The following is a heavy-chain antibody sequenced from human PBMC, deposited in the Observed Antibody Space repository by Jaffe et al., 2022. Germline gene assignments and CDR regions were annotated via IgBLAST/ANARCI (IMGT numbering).Heavy chain of an antibody. CDR3: TRDGDGQIIVGATKPVPAPIDY. Sequence: EVQLVESGGGLVQPGRSLRLSCTASGFTFGDYAMSWVRQAPGKGLEWVGFIRSKAYGGTTEYAASVKGRFTISRDDSKSIAYLQMNSLKTEDTAVYYCTRDGDGQIIVGATKPVPAPIDYWGQGTLVTVSS. CDR2: IRSKAYGGTT. J-gene: IGHJ4*02. D-gene: IGHD1-26*01. CDR1: GFTFGDYA. V-gene: IGHV3-49*04.